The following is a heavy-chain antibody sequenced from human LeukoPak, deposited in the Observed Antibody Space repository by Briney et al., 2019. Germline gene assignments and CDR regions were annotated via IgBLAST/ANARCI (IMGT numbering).Heavy chain of an antibody. CDR2: IYSGGST. D-gene: IGHD3-22*01. V-gene: IGHV3-53*01. Sequence: GGSLRLSCAASGFTVSSKYMSWVRQAPGKGLEWVSVIYSGGSTYYADSVKGRFTISRDNSKNTLYLQMNSLRAEDTAVYYCAKDRVTYYYDSSVGYWGQGTLVTVSS. CDR3: AKDRVTYYYDSSVGY. CDR1: GFTVSSKY. J-gene: IGHJ4*02.